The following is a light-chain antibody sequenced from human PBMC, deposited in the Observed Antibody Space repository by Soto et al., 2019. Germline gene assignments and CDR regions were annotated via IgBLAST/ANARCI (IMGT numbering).Light chain of an antibody. CDR2: DAS. CDR1: QSITGN. J-gene: IGKJ4*01. V-gene: IGKV3-15*01. CDR3: QQYHNWPLT. Sequence: EIVMTQSPATLSVSPGERATLSCRVSQSITGNLTWYQQKPGQAPRLLIYDASTRATGIPARFSGSGSGTEFTLTISSLQSEDFAVYYCQQYHNWPLTFGGGTKVEIK.